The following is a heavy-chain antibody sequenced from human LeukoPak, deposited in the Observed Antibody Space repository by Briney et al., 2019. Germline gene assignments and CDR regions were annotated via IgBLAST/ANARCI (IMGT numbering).Heavy chain of an antibody. CDR2: IYYSGST. J-gene: IGHJ4*02. Sequence: PSETLSLTCTVSGSSISSYYWSWIRQPPGKGLEWIGYIYYSGSTNYNPSLKSRVTISVDTSKNQFSLRLSSVTAADTAVYYCARGRRATMSYWGQGTLVTVSS. V-gene: IGHV4-59*01. D-gene: IGHD5-24*01. CDR1: GSSISSYY. CDR3: ARGRRATMSY.